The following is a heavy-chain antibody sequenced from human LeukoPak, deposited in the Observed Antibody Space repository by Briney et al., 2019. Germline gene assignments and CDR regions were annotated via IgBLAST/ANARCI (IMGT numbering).Heavy chain of an antibody. CDR1: GGSFSGYY. CDR2: INHSGST. Sequence: SETLSLTCAVYGGSFSGYYWSWIRQPPGKGLEWIGEINHSGSTNYNPSLKSRVTISVDTSKNQFSLKLSPVTAADTAVYYCAKDGRGYYYDSSGSDYWGQGTLVTVSS. CDR3: AKDGRGYYYDSSGSDY. D-gene: IGHD3-22*01. J-gene: IGHJ4*02. V-gene: IGHV4-34*01.